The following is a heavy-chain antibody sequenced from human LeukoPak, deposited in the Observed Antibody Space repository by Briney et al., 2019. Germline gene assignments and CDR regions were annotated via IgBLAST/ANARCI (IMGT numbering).Heavy chain of an antibody. V-gene: IGHV5-10-1*01. CDR1: GYSFTTYW. Sequence: GESLKIYCKGSGYSFTTYWISWVRQMPGRGLEWVGRIDPSDSYTNYSPSFQGHVTISADKSISTAYLQWSSLKASDTAMYYCAREGADVVVPAAIALRGMDVWGKGTTVTVSS. D-gene: IGHD2-2*01. CDR2: IDPSDSYT. J-gene: IGHJ6*04. CDR3: AREGADVVVPAAIALRGMDV.